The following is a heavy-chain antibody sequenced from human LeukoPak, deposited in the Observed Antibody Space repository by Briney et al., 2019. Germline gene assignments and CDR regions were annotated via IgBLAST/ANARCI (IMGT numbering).Heavy chain of an antibody. J-gene: IGHJ3*02. Sequence: GGSLRLSCAASGFTFSSDAMTWVRQAPGKGLEWVSVIGGDGGGIQYADSVKGRFTISRDNSKNTLDLQMNSLTDEDTAVYYCAKYVVVVVGIPRRAFDIWGQGTMVTVSP. CDR1: GFTFSSDA. V-gene: IGHV3-23*01. D-gene: IGHD2-15*01. CDR2: IGGDGGGI. CDR3: AKYVVVVVGIPRRAFDI.